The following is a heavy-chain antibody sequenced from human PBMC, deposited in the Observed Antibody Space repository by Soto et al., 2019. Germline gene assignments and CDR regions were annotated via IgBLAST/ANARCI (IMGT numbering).Heavy chain of an antibody. J-gene: IGHJ4*02. Sequence: EVQLLESGGGLVQPGGSLRLSCVVSGLTFSRADLSWVRQPPGKGLEWVSASGGSDLSTHYVDTVKGGFTISRDSPKNRLYLQMNSLSAEATAVYCCVTNSWNYWGQGTLVTVSS. CDR2: SGGSDLST. CDR1: GLTFSRAD. V-gene: IGHV3-23*01. D-gene: IGHD1-1*01. CDR3: VTNSWNY.